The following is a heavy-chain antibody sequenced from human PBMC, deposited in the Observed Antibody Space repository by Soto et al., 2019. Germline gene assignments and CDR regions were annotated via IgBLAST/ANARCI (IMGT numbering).Heavy chain of an antibody. J-gene: IGHJ1*01. CDR1: GGSISSYY. CDR2: IYYSGST. Sequence: SETLSLTCTVSGGSISSYYWSWIRQPPGKGLEWIGYIYYSGSTNYNPSLKSRVTISVDTSKNQFSLKLSSVTAADTAVYYCARDCGGDCSNSNEYFQHRGQGTLVTV. CDR3: ARDCGGDCSNSNEYFQH. V-gene: IGHV4-59*01. D-gene: IGHD2-21*02.